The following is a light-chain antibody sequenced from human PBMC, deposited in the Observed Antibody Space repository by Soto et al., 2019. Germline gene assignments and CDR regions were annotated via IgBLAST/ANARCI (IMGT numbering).Light chain of an antibody. CDR1: QTIASN. CDR3: QQYHNWPPQYT. J-gene: IGKJ2*01. Sequence: IVMTQSPVTLSVSPGERVTLSCRASQTIASNLAWYQQQPGQAPRLLIHGASTRTTGVPARFSGSGSGTEFTLTISSLQSEDFAVYYCQQYHNWPPQYTFGQGTKLQI. V-gene: IGKV3-15*01. CDR2: GAS.